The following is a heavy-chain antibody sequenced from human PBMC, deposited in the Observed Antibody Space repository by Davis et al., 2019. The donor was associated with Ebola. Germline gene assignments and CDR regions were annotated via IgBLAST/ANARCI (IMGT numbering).Heavy chain of an antibody. CDR2: ISEGGDST. CDR3: VVPWRPTVAVVLPDDNAVALHDY. J-gene: IGHJ4*02. D-gene: IGHD2-2*01. Sequence: GGSLRLSCAASGFTFGDYAVGWARRAPGKGLQWVSGISEGGDSTFYAGSVRGRFTISSDNSKDTLYLQMNSLRAEDTAVYYCVVPWRPTVAVVLPDDNAVALHDYWGQGTMVTVSS. CDR1: GFTFGDYA. V-gene: IGHV3-23*01.